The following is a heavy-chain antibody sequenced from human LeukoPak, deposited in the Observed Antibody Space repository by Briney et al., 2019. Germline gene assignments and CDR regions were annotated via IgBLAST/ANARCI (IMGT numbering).Heavy chain of an antibody. CDR3: ASDYGDPFDAFDI. D-gene: IGHD4-17*01. V-gene: IGHV4-34*01. CDR1: GGSFSGYY. J-gene: IGHJ3*02. CDR2: INHSGST. Sequence: SGTLSLTCAVYGGSFSGYYWSWIRQPPGKGLEWIGEINHSGSTNYNPSLKSRVTISVDTSKNQFSLKLSSVTAADTAVYYCASDYGDPFDAFDIWGQGTMVTVSS.